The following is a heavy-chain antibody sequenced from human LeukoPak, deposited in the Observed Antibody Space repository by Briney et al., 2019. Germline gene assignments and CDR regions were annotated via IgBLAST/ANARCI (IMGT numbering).Heavy chain of an antibody. D-gene: IGHD2-15*01. CDR3: ARDPLLYCSGGWCNYDAFDI. CDR2: IYYSGNT. Sequence: SETLSLTCAVYGGSCSGYSWSWIRQPPGRGLEWIGYIYYSGNTYYNPSLKSRVTISVNTSKNQFSLKLSSVTAADTAVYYCARDPLLYCSGGWCNYDAFDIWGQGTMVTVSS. CDR1: GGSCSGYS. J-gene: IGHJ3*02. V-gene: IGHV4-30-4*07.